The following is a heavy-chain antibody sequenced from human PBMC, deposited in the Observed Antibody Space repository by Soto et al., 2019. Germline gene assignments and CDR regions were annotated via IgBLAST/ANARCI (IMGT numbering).Heavy chain of an antibody. D-gene: IGHD5-12*01. V-gene: IGHV1-69*05. CDR2: IIPIFGTA. Sequence: ASVKVSCKASGGTFSSYAISWVRQAPGQGLEWMGGIIPIFGTANYAQKFQGRVTITRDESISTAYMELSSLRSDDTAVYYCARHYGDGYDYLDYWGQGTLVTVSS. CDR3: ARHYGDGYDYLDY. J-gene: IGHJ4*02. CDR1: GGTFSSYA.